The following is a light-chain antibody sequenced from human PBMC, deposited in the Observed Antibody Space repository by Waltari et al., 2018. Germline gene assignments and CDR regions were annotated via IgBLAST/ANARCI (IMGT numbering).Light chain of an antibody. J-gene: IGLJ7*01. V-gene: IGLV1-51*02. CDR2: EDS. CDR1: HSNIGNNY. Sequence: QSVLTQPPSVSAAPGQRVTISCSGGHSNIGNNYVSWYRQFPGTAPKLLIYEDSGRPSGVPGRFAGAKSGTSATLDSTGLQAGDEADYYCGTWDSSLSGAVFGGGTHLTVL. CDR3: GTWDSSLSGAV.